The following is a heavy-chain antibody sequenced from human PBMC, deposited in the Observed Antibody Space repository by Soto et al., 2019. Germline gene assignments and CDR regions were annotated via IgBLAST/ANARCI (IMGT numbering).Heavy chain of an antibody. Sequence: SETLSLTCAVSGYSISSGYYWGWLRQPPGKGLEWIGSIYHGGSTYYNPSLNSRVTLSIDMTNNHVSLILNSVTAADTAVYYCARDKVQSSSNYYYYYGMDVWGQGTTVTVSS. CDR3: ARDKVQSSSNYYYYYGMDV. CDR1: GYSISSGYY. D-gene: IGHD6-6*01. V-gene: IGHV4-38-2*02. CDR2: IYHGGST. J-gene: IGHJ6*02.